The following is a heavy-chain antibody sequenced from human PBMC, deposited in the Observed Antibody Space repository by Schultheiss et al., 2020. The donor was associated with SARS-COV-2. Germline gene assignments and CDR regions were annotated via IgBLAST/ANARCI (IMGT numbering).Heavy chain of an antibody. CDR1: GYTFTSYD. D-gene: IGHD3-16*01. J-gene: IGHJ5*02. V-gene: IGHV1-18*01. CDR2: MNPNSGGT. Sequence: ASVKVSCKASGYTFTSYDINWVRQATGQGLEWMGWMNPNSGGTNYAQKLQGRVTMTTDTSTSTAYMELSSLRSEDTAVYYCARDQSGFGDWFDPWGQGTLVTVSS. CDR3: ARDQSGFGDWFDP.